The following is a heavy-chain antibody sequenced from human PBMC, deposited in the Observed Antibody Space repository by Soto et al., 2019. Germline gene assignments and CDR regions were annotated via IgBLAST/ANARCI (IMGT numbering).Heavy chain of an antibody. CDR1: GGSVSSGSYY. CDR2: IYYSGST. V-gene: IGHV4-61*01. Sequence: SETLSLTCTVSGGSVSSGSYYWRWIRQPTGKGLEWIGYIYYSGSTNYNPSLKRRVTISVDTSKNQFSLKLSSVTAADTALYYGSRAGGYAYYFDVWGQGALVTFSS. J-gene: IGHJ4*02. CDR3: SRAGGYAYYFDV. D-gene: IGHD3-22*01.